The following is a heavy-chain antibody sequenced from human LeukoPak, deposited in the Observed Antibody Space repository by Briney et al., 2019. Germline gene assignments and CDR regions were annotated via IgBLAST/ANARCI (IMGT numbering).Heavy chain of an antibody. Sequence: SVKVSCKASGGTFSSYTFSWVRQAPGQGLEWMGRIIPILGIANYAQKFQGRVTITADKSTSTAYMELSSLRSEDTAVYYCARDAERWLQWAHAFDIWGQGTMVTVSS. CDR3: ARDAERWLQWAHAFDI. D-gene: IGHD5-24*01. CDR2: IIPILGIA. CDR1: GGTFSSYT. J-gene: IGHJ3*02. V-gene: IGHV1-69*04.